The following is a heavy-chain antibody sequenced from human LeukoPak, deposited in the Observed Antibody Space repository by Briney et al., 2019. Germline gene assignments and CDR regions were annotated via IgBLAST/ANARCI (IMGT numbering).Heavy chain of an antibody. CDR1: GGSISSYY. CDR3: AREGSSGWSSFDY. CDR2: IYYSGST. Sequence: SETLSLTCTVSGGSISSYYWSWIRQPPGKGLEWSGYIYYSGSTNYNPSLKSRVTISVDTSKNPFSLKLSSVTAADTAVYYCAREGSSGWSSFDYWGQGTLVTVSS. J-gene: IGHJ4*02. V-gene: IGHV4-59*01. D-gene: IGHD6-19*01.